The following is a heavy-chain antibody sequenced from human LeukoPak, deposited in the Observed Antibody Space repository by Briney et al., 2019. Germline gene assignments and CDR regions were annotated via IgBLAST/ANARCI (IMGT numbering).Heavy chain of an antibody. D-gene: IGHD3-3*01. J-gene: IGHJ6*04. V-gene: IGHV5-51*01. CDR2: IYPGDSDR. Sequence: GESLKISCKGSGYTFPSYWIAWVRQMPGKGLERMGNIYPGDSDRRYSPSFQGQVTISADKSISTAYLQWSSLKASDTVMYYCARLNDFWSGYGMDVWGKGTTVTVSS. CDR3: ARLNDFWSGYGMDV. CDR1: GYTFPSYW.